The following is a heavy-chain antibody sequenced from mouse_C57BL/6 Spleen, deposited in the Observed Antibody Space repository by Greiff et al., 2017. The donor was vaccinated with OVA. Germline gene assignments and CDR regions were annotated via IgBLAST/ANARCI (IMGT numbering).Heavy chain of an antibody. CDR2: IYPRSGNS. V-gene: IGHV1-81*01. Sequence: QVQLQQSGAELARPGASVKLYCKASGYTFTSYGISWMKQRTGQGLEWIGEIYPRSGNSYYNEKFKGKATLTADKSSSTAYMELRSLTSEDSAVYFCARERGPSTMITTGSFAYWGQGTLVTVSA. CDR3: ARERGPSTMITTGSFAY. CDR1: GYTFTSYG. D-gene: IGHD2-4*01. J-gene: IGHJ3*01.